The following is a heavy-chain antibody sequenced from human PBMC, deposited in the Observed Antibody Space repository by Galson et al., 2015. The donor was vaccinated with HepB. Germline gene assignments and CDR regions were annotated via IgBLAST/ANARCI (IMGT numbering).Heavy chain of an antibody. CDR2: TYYRSKWYN. Sequence: CAISGDSVSSNSAAWNWIRQSPSRGLEWLGRTYYRSKWYNDYAVSVKSRITINPDTSKNQFSLQLNSVTPEDTAVYYCARVAFRGVGATGSNWFDPWGQGTLVTVSS. CDR1: GDSVSSNSAA. CDR3: ARVAFRGVGATGSNWFDP. J-gene: IGHJ5*02. V-gene: IGHV6-1*01. D-gene: IGHD1-26*01.